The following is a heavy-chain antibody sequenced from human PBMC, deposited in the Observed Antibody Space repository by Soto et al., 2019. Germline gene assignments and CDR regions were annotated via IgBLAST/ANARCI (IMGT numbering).Heavy chain of an antibody. V-gene: IGHV1-8*01. CDR2: RNPDSGNT. D-gene: IGHD6-6*01. J-gene: IGHJ6*03. CDR1: GYTFTNYD. CDR3: ARDMQVVGGLYCYYDMDV. Sequence: QAQLVQSGAEVKKPGASVKVSCKASGYTFTNYDINWVRQATGEGLEWLGRRNPDSGNTGSAQKFQGRITTPGNTSIPTAYMGPRSLCSEDTAVYYWARDMQVVGGLYCYYDMDVWGKGTTVTVS.